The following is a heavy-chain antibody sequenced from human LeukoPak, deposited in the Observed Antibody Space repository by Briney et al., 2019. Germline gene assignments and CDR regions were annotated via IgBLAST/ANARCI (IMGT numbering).Heavy chain of an antibody. V-gene: IGHV3-21*01. CDR1: GFIFSSYI. J-gene: IGHJ4*02. Sequence: GGSLRLFWAAFGFIFSSYIMNWVRQAPGKGLEWLSCISGSSSYIYYADSVKGRFTISRDNAKNSLYLQMNSLRAEDTAVYYWARDHGDYTSYFDYWGQGTLVTVSS. D-gene: IGHD4-17*01. CDR2: ISGSSSYI. CDR3: ARDHGDYTSYFDY.